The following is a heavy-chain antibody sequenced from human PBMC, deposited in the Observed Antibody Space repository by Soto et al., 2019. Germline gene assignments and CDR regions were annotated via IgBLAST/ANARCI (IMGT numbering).Heavy chain of an antibody. V-gene: IGHV3-30*18. D-gene: IGHD3-22*01. J-gene: IGHJ4*02. Sequence: SLILSCAASGFTFSSYGMHWVRQAPGKGLEWVAVISYDGSNKYYADSVKGRFTISRDNSKNTLYLRMNSLRADDTAVYYCAKGIVVVRGYYFNYWGQGTLVTVSS. CDR3: AKGIVVVRGYYFNY. CDR1: GFTFSSYG. CDR2: ISYDGSNK.